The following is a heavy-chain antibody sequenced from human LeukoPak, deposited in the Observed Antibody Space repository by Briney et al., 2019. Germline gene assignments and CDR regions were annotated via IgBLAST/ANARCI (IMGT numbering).Heavy chain of an antibody. CDR1: GVSISSYY. J-gene: IGHJ1*01. V-gene: IGHV4-59*01. Sequence: SETLSLTCTVSGVSISSYYWSWIRQPPGKGLEWIGYIYYSGSTNYDPSLKSRGTISVDTSKNQFSQELSSVRAADTAVYYCARVAPPFTWFAELSAYFQHWGQGTLVTVSS. CDR2: IYYSGST. CDR3: ARVAPPFTWFAELSAYFQH. D-gene: IGHD3-10*01.